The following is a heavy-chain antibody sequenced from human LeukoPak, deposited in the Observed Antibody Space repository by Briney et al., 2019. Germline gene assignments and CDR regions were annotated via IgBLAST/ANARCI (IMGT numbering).Heavy chain of an antibody. CDR2: ISGSGGST. CDR3: AKDRRMVRGVIPDY. D-gene: IGHD3-10*01. J-gene: IGHJ4*02. Sequence: GGSLRLSCAASGFTFSSYAMSWVRQAPGKGLEWVSAISGSGGSTYYADSVKGRFTISGDNSKNTLYLQMNSLRAEDTAVYYCAKDRRMVRGVIPDYWGQGTLVTVSS. CDR1: GFTFSSYA. V-gene: IGHV3-23*01.